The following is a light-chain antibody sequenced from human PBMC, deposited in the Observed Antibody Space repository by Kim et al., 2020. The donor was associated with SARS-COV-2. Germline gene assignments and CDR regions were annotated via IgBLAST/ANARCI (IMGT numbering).Light chain of an antibody. J-gene: IGKJ1*01. CDR1: QSVSSSY. V-gene: IGKV3-20*01. Sequence: EIVLTQSPGTLSLSPGERATLSCRVSQSVSSSYLAWYHQRPGQAPRLLIYSASTRATGIPDRFSGSGSGTDFSLTISTLEPDDFAVYYCQVWGGSSWTFGQGTKVETK. CDR2: SAS. CDR3: QVWGGSSWT.